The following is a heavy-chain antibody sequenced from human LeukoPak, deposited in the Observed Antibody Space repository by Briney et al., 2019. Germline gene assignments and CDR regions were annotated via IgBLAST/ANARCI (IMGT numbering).Heavy chain of an antibody. D-gene: IGHD3-10*01. J-gene: IGHJ4*02. CDR3: ARDLGITMVRGVY. Sequence: ASVKVSCKASGYTFTGYYMHWVRQAPGQGLVWMGWINPNSGGTNYAQKFQGRVTMTRDTSISTAYMELSRLRSDDTAVYYCARDLGITMVRGVYWGQGTLVTVSS. CDR2: INPNSGGT. CDR1: GYTFTGYY. V-gene: IGHV1-2*02.